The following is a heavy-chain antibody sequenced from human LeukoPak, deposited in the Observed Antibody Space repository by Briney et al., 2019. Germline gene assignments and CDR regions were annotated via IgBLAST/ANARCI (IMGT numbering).Heavy chain of an antibody. J-gene: IGHJ4*02. CDR2: ISYDGSNK. D-gene: IGHD6-13*01. V-gene: IGHV3-30*18. Sequence: GRSLRLSCAASGFTFSSYGMHWVRQAPGKGLEWVAVISYDGSNKYYADSVKGRFTISRDNSKNTLYLQMNSLRAEDTAVYYCAKDIRGYSSSWSGDYWGQGTLVTVSS. CDR3: AKDIRGYSSSWSGDY. CDR1: GFTFSSYG.